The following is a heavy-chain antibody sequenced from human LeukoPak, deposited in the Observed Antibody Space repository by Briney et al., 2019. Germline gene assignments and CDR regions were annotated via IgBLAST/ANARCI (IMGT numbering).Heavy chain of an antibody. Sequence: GGSLGLSCAASGFTFRSYGMHWVRQAAGKGLEWVAVIWYDGSNKYCADSVKGRFTISRDNSKNTLYLEMSSLRAEDTAVYYCARVGSSSSLGFDYWGQGTLVTVSS. CDR1: GFTFRSYG. D-gene: IGHD6-6*01. CDR2: IWYDGSNK. V-gene: IGHV3-33*01. J-gene: IGHJ4*02. CDR3: ARVGSSSSLGFDY.